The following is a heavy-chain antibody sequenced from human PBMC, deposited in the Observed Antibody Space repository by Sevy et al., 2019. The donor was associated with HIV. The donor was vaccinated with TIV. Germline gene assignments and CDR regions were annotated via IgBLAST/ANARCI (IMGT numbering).Heavy chain of an antibody. Sequence: SETLSLTCAVYGGSFSGYYWSWIRQPPGKGLEWIGEINHSGSTNYNPSLKSLVTISVDTSKNQFSLKLSSVTAADTAVYYCARGTVTTDIPGSYYFDYWGQGTLVTVSS. CDR1: GGSFSGYY. D-gene: IGHD4-17*01. V-gene: IGHV4-34*01. CDR3: ARGTVTTDIPGSYYFDY. CDR2: INHSGST. J-gene: IGHJ4*02.